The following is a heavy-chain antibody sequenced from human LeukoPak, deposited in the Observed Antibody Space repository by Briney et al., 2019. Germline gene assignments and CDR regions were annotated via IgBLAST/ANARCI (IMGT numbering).Heavy chain of an antibody. V-gene: IGHV4-4*02. CDR3: ARGGETCTKTCCYSFDY. CDR1: GGSISSSNW. Sequence: SETLSLTCAVSGGSISSSNWWSWVRQPPGKGLEWIGEIYHSGSTNYNPSLKSRVTISVDKSKNQFSLKLGSVTAADTAVYYCARGGETCTKTCCYSFDYWGQGALVSVSS. CDR2: IYHSGST. D-gene: IGHD2-15*01. J-gene: IGHJ4*02.